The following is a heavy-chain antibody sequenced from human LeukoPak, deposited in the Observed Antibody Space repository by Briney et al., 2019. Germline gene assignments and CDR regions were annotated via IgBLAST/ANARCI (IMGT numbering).Heavy chain of an antibody. CDR2: ISNDENNK. J-gene: IGHJ4*02. Sequence: PGGSLRLSCAASGFTFSSYAMHWVRQAPGKGLEWVAAISNDENNKYYADSVKGRFAISRDNSKNTLYLQMNSLRPEDTAVYYCARDPDYWGQGTLVTVSS. V-gene: IGHV3-30*09. CDR3: ARDPDY. CDR1: GFTFSSYA.